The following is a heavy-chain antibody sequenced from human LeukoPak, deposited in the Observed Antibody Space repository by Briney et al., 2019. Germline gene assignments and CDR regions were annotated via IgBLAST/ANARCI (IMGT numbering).Heavy chain of an antibody. D-gene: IGHD6-6*01. CDR1: GGSISSSSYY. CDR2: IYYSGST. Sequence: SETLSLTCTVSGGSISSSSYYWGWIRQPPGKGLEWSGSIYYSGSTYYNPSLKSRVTISVDTSKNQFSLKLSSVTAADTAVYYRAREVSRYAFDIWGQGTMVTVSS. J-gene: IGHJ3*02. V-gene: IGHV4-39*02. CDR3: AREVSRYAFDI.